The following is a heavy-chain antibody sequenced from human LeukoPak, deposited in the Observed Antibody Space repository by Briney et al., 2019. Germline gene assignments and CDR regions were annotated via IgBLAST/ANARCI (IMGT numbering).Heavy chain of an antibody. CDR3: AKGRHDYGDY. J-gene: IGHJ4*02. Sequence: GGSLRLPCAASAFTFSSYSMSWVRQAPGKGLEWVSAISGSGGSTYYADSVKGPFTISRDNSKNTLYLQMNSLRAEDTAVYYCAKGRHDYGDYWGQGTLVTVSS. CDR1: AFTFSSYS. V-gene: IGHV3-23*01. CDR2: ISGSGGST.